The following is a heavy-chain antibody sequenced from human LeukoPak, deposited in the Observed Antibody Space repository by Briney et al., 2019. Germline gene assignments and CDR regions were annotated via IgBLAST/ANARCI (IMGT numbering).Heavy chain of an antibody. J-gene: IGHJ4*02. D-gene: IGHD2-15*01. CDR1: GFTFSSYE. Sequence: GGSLRLSCTASGFTFSSYEMNWVRQAPGKGLEWVSVVFGGGTTYYADSVKGRFTISRDSSKNTLYLHMNSLRVEDTAVYYCARDPTSRGWYYFDYWGQGTLVTVSS. CDR3: ARDPTSRGWYYFDY. V-gene: IGHV3-66*01. CDR2: VFGGGTT.